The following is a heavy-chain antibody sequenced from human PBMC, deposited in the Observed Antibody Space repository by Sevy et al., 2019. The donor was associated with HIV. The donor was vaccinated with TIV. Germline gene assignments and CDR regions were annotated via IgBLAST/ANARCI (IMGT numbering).Heavy chain of an antibody. D-gene: IGHD3-16*01. CDR1: GHDLTELS. V-gene: IGHV1-24*01. CDR3: AILNPWGL. CDR2: FDPDKGKT. J-gene: IGHJ4*02. Sequence: ASVKVSCKVSGHDLTELSMQWVRQAPGKGPEWMGGFDPDKGKTVYAQKFQGRVTVTEDISRDTVSMQLRSLKSGDTATYYYAILNPWGLWGQGTQVTVSS.